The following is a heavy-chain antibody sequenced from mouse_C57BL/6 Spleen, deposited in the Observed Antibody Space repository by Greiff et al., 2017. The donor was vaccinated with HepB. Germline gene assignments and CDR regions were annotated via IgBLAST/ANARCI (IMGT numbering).Heavy chain of an antibody. CDR3: VLLGVYWYFDV. V-gene: IGHV6-6*01. Sequence: EVKLVESGGGLVQPGGSMKLSCAASGFTFSDAWMDWVRQSPEKGLEWVAEIRNKANNHATYYAESVKGRFTISRDDSKRSVYLQMNSLRAEDTGIYYCVLLGVYWYFDVFFTGTTVTVSS. J-gene: IGHJ1*03. CDR2: IRNKANNHAT. CDR1: GFTFSDAW. D-gene: IGHD1-1*01.